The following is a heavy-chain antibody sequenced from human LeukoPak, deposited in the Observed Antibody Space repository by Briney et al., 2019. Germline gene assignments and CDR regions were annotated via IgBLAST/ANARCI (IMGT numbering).Heavy chain of an antibody. CDR2: IYPGDSDT. D-gene: IGHD1-7*01. J-gene: IGHJ4*02. V-gene: IGHV5-51*01. Sequence: GESLKISCQGYGYRFASHWIGWVRQMPGKGPESLGIIYPGDSDTRYNPSFQGHVIISADKSISTAYLQWSSLKASDTAMYYCATQSHKLTGTTSFDYWGQGTLVTVSS. CDR1: GYRFASHW. CDR3: ATQSHKLTGTTSFDY.